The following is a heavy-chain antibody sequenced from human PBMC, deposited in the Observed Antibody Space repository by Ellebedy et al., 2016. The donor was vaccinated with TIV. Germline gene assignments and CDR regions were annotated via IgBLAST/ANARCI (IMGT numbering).Heavy chain of an antibody. D-gene: IGHD1-14*01. CDR3: AKEPSEPGRGLDY. CDR2: IYSGEST. CDR1: GFTVSSDF. J-gene: IGHJ4*02. V-gene: IGHV3-53*01. Sequence: GGSLRLSXAASGFTVSSDFMSWVRQAPGKGLDWVSVIYSGESTYYADSVKGRFTISRDNSKNTLYLQMNSLRVEDTAVYYCAKEPSEPGRGLDYWGQGTLVTVSS.